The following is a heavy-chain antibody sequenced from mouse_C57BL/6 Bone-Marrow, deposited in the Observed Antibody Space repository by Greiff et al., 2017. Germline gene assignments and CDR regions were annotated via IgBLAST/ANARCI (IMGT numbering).Heavy chain of an antibody. CDR2: IWRGGST. D-gene: IGHD2-4*01. J-gene: IGHJ4*01. CDR3: AKNPIYYDYDDAMDY. V-gene: IGHV2-5*01. Sequence: VKLKESGPGLVQPSQSLSITCTVSGFSLTSYGVHWVRQSPGKGLEWLGVIWRGGSTDYNAAFMSRLSITKDNSKSQVFFKMNSLQADDTAIYYCAKNPIYYDYDDAMDYWGQGTSVTVSS. CDR1: GFSLTSYG.